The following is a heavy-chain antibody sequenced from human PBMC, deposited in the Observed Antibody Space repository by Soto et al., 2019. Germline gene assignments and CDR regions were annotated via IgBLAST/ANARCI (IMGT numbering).Heavy chain of an antibody. J-gene: IGHJ6*03. CDR2: ITGSGDST. CDR1: GFTFSNYA. CDR3: AKGRGTNYYYHMDV. D-gene: IGHD1-26*01. Sequence: PGGSLRLPCAASGFTFSNYAISWVRQDPGKGLEWVSTITGSGDSTYYADSVKGRFTISRDNSKNTLYLQMSSLGAEDTAVYYCAKGRGTNYYYHMDVWGKGTTVTVSS. V-gene: IGHV3-23*01.